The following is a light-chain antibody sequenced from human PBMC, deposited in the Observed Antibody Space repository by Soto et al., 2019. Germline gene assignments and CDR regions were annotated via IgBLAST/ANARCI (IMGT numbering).Light chain of an antibody. J-gene: IGKJ4*01. CDR2: DAS. Sequence: EIVLTQSPATLSLSPGKTATLSCRASQSISNFLAWYQQKPGQAPRLLIYDASNRATDIPARFRGSGSGTDFTRTISGREPEDFAVYYGQQRSHWLVTFGGGTKVDIK. CDR3: QQRSHWLVT. CDR1: QSISNF. V-gene: IGKV3-11*01.